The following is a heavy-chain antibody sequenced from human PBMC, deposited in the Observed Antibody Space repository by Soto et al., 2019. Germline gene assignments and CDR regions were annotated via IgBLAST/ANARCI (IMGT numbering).Heavy chain of an antibody. CDR3: ARDAPRCSGGTCLDY. V-gene: IGHV3-48*02. CDR2: ISSSSSTI. D-gene: IGHD2-15*01. J-gene: IGHJ4*02. Sequence: GGSLRFSCAASGFTFSSFSMHWVRQAPGKGLEWVSYISSSSSTIYYADSVRGRFTISRDNAKNSLYLQMNSLRDEDTAVFYCARDAPRCSGGTCLDYWGQGTLVTVSS. CDR1: GFTFSSFS.